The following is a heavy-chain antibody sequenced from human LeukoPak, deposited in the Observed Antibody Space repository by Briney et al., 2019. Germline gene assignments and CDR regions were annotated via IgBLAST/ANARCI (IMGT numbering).Heavy chain of an antibody. J-gene: IGHJ4*02. V-gene: IGHV4-38-2*02. Sequence: SETLSLTCTVSGYSISSGYYWGWIRQPPGKGLEWIGSIYHSGSTYYNPSLKSRVTISVDKSKNQFSLKLSSVTAADTAVYYCARDRDDSSGYYLDYWGQGTLVTVSS. CDR3: ARDRDDSSGYYLDY. CDR1: GYSISSGYY. D-gene: IGHD3-22*01. CDR2: IYHSGST.